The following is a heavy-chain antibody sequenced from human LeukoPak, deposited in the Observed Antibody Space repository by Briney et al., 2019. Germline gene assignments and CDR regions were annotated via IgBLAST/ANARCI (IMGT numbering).Heavy chain of an antibody. V-gene: IGHV4-34*01. CDR3: ARTSGVY. J-gene: IGHJ4*02. D-gene: IGHD3-10*01. Sequence: SETLSLTCAVYGGSFSGYYWSWIRQPPGKGLEWIGEINHSGSTNYNPSLKSRVTISVDTSKNQFSLKLSSVTAADTAVYYCARTSGVYWGQGTLVTVSS. CDR1: GGSFSGYY. CDR2: INHSGST.